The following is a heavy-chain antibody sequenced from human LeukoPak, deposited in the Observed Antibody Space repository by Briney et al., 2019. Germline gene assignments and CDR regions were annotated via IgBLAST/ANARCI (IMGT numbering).Heavy chain of an antibody. CDR2: INPNSGGT. V-gene: IGHV1-2*02. CDR1: GYTFTGYY. J-gene: IGHJ4*02. CDR3: ARGRRCGSSQGGFDY. D-gene: IGHD6-13*01. Sequence: ASVKVSCKASGYTFTGYYMHWVRQAPGQGLEWMGWINPNSGGTNYAQKFQGRVTMTRDTSISTAYMELSRLRSDDTAVYYCARGRRCGSSQGGFDYWGQGTLVTVSS.